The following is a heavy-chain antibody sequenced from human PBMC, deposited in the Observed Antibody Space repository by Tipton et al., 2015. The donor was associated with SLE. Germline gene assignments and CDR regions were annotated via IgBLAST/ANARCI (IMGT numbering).Heavy chain of an antibody. CDR2: ISWDSNYI. D-gene: IGHD2-8*01. CDR3: AKGRNGVGYFDD. Sequence: SLRLSCAASGFTFDDYAMHWVRQAPGKGLEWVSGISWDSNYIGYADSVKGRFIISRDNAKNSLYLQMHSLRPEDTALYYCAKGRNGVGYFDDWGQGTLVTVSS. CDR1: GFTFDDYA. V-gene: IGHV3-9*01. J-gene: IGHJ4*02.